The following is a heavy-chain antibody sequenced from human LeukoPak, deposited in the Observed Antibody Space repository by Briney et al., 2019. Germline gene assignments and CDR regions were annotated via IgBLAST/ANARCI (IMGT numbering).Heavy chain of an antibody. V-gene: IGHV4-59*08. CDR2: IYYSGST. Sequence: SETLSLTCTVSGGSISSYYWSWIRQPPGKGLEWIGYIYYSGSTNYNPSLKSRVTISVDTSKNQFSLKLSSVTAADTAVYYCARQGYSSGWYGEVDAFDIWGQGTMVTVSS. CDR1: GGSISSYY. CDR3: ARQGYSSGWYGEVDAFDI. J-gene: IGHJ3*02. D-gene: IGHD6-19*01.